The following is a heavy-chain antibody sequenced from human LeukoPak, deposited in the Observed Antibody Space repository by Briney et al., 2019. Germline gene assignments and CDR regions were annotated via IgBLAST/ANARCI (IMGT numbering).Heavy chain of an antibody. V-gene: IGHV3-11*01. CDR2: VSSSGSTI. CDR3: ARGRELLRGYYYYGMDV. J-gene: IGHJ6*02. CDR1: GFTFSDYY. D-gene: IGHD1-26*01. Sequence: GGSLRLSCAASGFTFSDYYMSWIRQAPGKGLEWVSYVSSSGSTIYYADSVKGRFTISRDNAKNSLHLQMNSLRAEDTAVYYCARGRELLRGYYYYGMDVWGQGPTVTVSS.